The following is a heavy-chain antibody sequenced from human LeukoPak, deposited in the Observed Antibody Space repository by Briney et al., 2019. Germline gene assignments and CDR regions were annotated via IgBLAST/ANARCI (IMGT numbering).Heavy chain of an antibody. CDR1: RYTFTGYY. CDR3: ARVNYYDSSGYQPYFDY. D-gene: IGHD3-22*01. J-gene: IGHJ4*02. Sequence: GASVKVSCKASRYTFTGYYMHWVRQAPGQGLEWMGWINPNSGGTNYAQKFQGRVTMTRDTSISTAYMELSRLRSDDTAVYYCARVNYYDSSGYQPYFDYWGQGTLVTVSS. V-gene: IGHV1-2*02. CDR2: INPNSGGT.